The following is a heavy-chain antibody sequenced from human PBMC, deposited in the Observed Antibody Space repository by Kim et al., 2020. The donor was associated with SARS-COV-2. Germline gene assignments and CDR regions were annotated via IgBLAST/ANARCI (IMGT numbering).Heavy chain of an antibody. J-gene: IGHJ4*02. Sequence: IYADSVNGRFTISTDNAKHTLYLQMNRLRTEDTAVYYCTRGSQSDSDYWGQGTLVTVSS. V-gene: IGHV3-74*01. CDR3: TRGSQSDSDY.